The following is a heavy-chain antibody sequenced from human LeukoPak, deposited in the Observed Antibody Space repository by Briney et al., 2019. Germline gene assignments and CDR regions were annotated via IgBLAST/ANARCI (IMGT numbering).Heavy chain of an antibody. D-gene: IGHD6-13*01. CDR3: AKVLKGSWYYFDY. CDR1: GFTFSSYA. Sequence: GGSLRLSCAASGFTFSSYAMSWVRQAPGKGLEWVSGISGGGGSTNYAGSVKGRFTVSRDNSKNTLYLQMNSLRAGDTAVYYCAKVLKGSWYYFDYWGQGTLVTVSS. CDR2: ISGGGGST. V-gene: IGHV3-23*01. J-gene: IGHJ4*02.